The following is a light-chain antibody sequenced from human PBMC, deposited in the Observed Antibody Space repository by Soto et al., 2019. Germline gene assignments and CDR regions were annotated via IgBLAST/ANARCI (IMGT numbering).Light chain of an antibody. Sequence: DIQMTQSPSTLSASIGDRVTITCRASESIRTWLAWYQHKPGKAPKFLIYDASSLESGVPSRFSGXGSGTEFTLTISSLQPDDFATYYCQQYNSYWTFGQGTKVE. J-gene: IGKJ1*01. CDR2: DAS. CDR1: ESIRTW. CDR3: QQYNSYWT. V-gene: IGKV1-5*01.